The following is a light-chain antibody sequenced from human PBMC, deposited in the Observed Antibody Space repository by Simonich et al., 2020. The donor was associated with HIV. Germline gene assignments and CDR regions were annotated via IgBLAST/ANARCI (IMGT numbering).Light chain of an antibody. J-gene: IGKJ1*01. CDR1: QSITNY. Sequence: DIQRTQSPSSLSASVGDRVTITCRASQSITNYLNRYQQKPGKAPKLLIYAASSLQSGVSSRFSGSGSGTDFTLTISSLQPEDFATYYCQQSYSTPQTFGQGTKVEIK. CDR2: AAS. CDR3: QQSYSTPQT. V-gene: IGKV1-39*01.